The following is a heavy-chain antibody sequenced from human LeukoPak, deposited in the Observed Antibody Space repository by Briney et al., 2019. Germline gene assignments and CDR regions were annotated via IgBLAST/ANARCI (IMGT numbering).Heavy chain of an antibody. CDR2: IYYSGST. CDR3: ATTVRGDNNWFDP. CDR1: GGSISSYY. D-gene: IGHD3-10*01. V-gene: IGHV4-59*08. Sequence: SEALSLTCTVSGGSISSYYWSWIRQPPGKGLEWIGYIYYSGSTSYNPSLKSRVTISVDTSKNQFSLKLSSVTAADTAVYYCATTVRGDNNWFDPWGQGTLVTVSS. J-gene: IGHJ5*02.